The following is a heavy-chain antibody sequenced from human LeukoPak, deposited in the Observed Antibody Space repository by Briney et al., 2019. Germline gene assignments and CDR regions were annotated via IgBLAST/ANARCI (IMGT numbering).Heavy chain of an antibody. V-gene: IGHV1-69*05. CDR2: IIPIFGTA. CDR1: GGTFSSYA. J-gene: IGHJ5*02. CDR3: ARMGIAAAYNWFDP. Sequence: SVKVSCKASGGTFSSYAISWVRQAPGQGLEWMGGIIPIFGTANYAQKFQGRVTITTDESTSTAYMELSSLRSEGTAVYYCARMGIAAAYNWFDPWGQGTLVNVSS. D-gene: IGHD6-13*01.